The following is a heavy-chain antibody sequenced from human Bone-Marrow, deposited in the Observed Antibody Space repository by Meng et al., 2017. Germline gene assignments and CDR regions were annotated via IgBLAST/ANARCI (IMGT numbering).Heavy chain of an antibody. CDR1: GFTFSSYS. CDR3: ARVDYGDYLAEYYFDY. Sequence: GGSLRLSCAASGFTFSSYSMNWVRQAPGKGLEWVSSISSSSSYIYYADSVKGRFTISRDNAKNSLYLQMNSLRAEDTAVYYCARVDYGDYLAEYYFDYWGQGTLVTVSS. D-gene: IGHD4-17*01. CDR2: ISSSSSYI. J-gene: IGHJ4*02. V-gene: IGHV3-21*01.